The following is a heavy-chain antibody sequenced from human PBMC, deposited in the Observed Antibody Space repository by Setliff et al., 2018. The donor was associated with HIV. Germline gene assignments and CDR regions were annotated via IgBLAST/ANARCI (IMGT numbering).Heavy chain of an antibody. CDR1: GGSLSGYH. V-gene: IGHV4-34*01. D-gene: IGHD1-1*01. J-gene: IGHJ6*02. CDR2: INYSGST. Sequence: SETLSLTCGVYGGSLSGYHWSWIRLPPGKGLEWIGEINYSGSTNYNPSLTSRVIISVDTSKNQFSVKLNSVTAADTAVYYCARHDASYYRWNDEVIWNHYGLDVWGQGTTVTVSS. CDR3: ARHDASYYRWNDEVIWNHYGLDV.